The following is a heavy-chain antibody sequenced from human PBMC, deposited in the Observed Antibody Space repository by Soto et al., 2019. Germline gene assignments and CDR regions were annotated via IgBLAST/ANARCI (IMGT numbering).Heavy chain of an antibody. CDR2: INPNSGGA. Sequence: ASVKVSCKTSGYTFTAYHIHWVRQAPGQGLEWMGWINPNSGGANYAQKFEGRVTMTRDTSISTVYMELSRLGSDDTALYYCARDYSGHGMAVWGQGTTVTVSS. D-gene: IGHD1-26*01. V-gene: IGHV1-2*02. CDR1: GYTFTAYH. J-gene: IGHJ6*02. CDR3: ARDYSGHGMAV.